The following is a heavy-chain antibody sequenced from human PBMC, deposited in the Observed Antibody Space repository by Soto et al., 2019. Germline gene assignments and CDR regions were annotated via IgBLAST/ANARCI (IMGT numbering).Heavy chain of an antibody. CDR2: INHSGST. Sequence: PSETLSLTCAVYGGSFSGYYWSWIRQPPGKGPEWIGEINHSGSTNYNPSLKSRVTISVDTSKNQFSLKLSSVTAADTAVYYCARAYYYGSGSYSNPNWFDPWGQGTLVTVSS. J-gene: IGHJ5*02. CDR3: ARAYYYGSGSYSNPNWFDP. D-gene: IGHD3-10*01. V-gene: IGHV4-34*01. CDR1: GGSFSGYY.